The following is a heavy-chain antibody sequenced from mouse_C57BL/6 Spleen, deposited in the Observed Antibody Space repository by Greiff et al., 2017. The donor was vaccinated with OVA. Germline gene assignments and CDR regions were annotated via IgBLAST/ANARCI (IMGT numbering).Heavy chain of an antibody. D-gene: IGHD1-1*02. J-gene: IGHJ3*01. CDR1: GYTFTSYW. CDR2: INPSCGGT. Sequence: VQVMQSGTDLVKPGASVKLSCKASGYTFTSYWMTWVKQRPGQGLEWIGNINPSCGGTNYNEKVKGKDTLTVDKSSSTAYMQLSSLTSEDSAVYSCARAYYLMWFAYWGQGTLVTVSA. V-gene: IGHV1-53*01. CDR3: ARAYYLMWFAY.